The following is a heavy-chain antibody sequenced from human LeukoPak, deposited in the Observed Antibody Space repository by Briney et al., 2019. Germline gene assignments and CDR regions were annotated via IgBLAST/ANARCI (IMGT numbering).Heavy chain of an antibody. CDR2: IKSKTDGGTT. J-gene: IGHJ4*02. CDR1: GFTFSNAW. V-gene: IGHV3-15*01. CDR3: ATDRIVGATYEY. D-gene: IGHD1-26*01. Sequence: KPGGSLRLSCAASGFTFSNAWMSWVRQAPGKGLEWVGRIKSKTDGGTTDYAAPVKGRFTISRDDSKNTLYLQMNSLKTEDTAVYYCATDRIVGATYEYWGQGTLVTVSS.